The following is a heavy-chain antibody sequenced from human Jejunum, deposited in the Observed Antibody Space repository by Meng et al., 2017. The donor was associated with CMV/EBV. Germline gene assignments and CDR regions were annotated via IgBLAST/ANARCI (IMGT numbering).Heavy chain of an antibody. J-gene: IGHJ4*02. CDR3: ARQLVTDFWNAIDY. CDR2: IDGDGGNT. CDR1: GFHFSRYW. V-gene: IGHV3-74*01. D-gene: IGHD3-3*01. Sequence: GFHFSRYWMYWVRQTPGKGLVYISRIDGDGGNTDYADSVKGRFTISRDNAKNTLYLQMSSLTAEDTAVYYCARQLVTDFWNAIDYWGRGTLVTVSS.